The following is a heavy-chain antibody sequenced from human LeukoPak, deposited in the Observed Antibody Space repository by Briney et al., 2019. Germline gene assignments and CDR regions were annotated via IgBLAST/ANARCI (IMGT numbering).Heavy chain of an antibody. CDR2: MNPNSGNT. CDR1: GYTFTSYD. D-gene: IGHD6-13*01. Sequence: GASVKVSCKASGYTFTSYDINWVRQATGQGLEWMGWMNPNSGNTGYAQKFQGRVTMTRNTSISTAYMELSSLRSEDTAVYYCAKSHISAAGYAVDYWGQGTLVTVSS. V-gene: IGHV1-8*01. J-gene: IGHJ4*02. CDR3: AKSHISAAGYAVDY.